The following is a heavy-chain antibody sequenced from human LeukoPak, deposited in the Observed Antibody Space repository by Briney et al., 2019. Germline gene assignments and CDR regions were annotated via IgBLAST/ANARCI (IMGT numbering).Heavy chain of an antibody. CDR1: GFTFSSYA. CDR3: AKSIVGTTSISRFDF. Sequence: PGGSLRLSCAASGFTFSSYAMSWVRQAPGKGLEWVSTISGSGGSTYYTDSVKGRFTISRENSKNTLYLQMNSLRAEDTAVYYCAKSIVGTTSISRFDFWGQGTLVTVSS. J-gene: IGHJ4*02. D-gene: IGHD1-26*01. CDR2: ISGSGGST. V-gene: IGHV3-23*01.